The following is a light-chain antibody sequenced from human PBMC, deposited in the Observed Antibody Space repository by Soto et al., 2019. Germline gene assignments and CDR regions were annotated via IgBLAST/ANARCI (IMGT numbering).Light chain of an antibody. CDR3: SSFINRSTIV. CDR1: SSDIGDYKY. J-gene: IGLJ1*01. V-gene: IGLV2-14*01. CDR2: EVS. Sequence: QSALTQPASVSGAPGQSVTISCTGTSSDIGDYKYVSWYQKHPGRAPKALIYEVSNRPSNVSLLFSGSKSGTTAFLTISGLQADDEADYYCSSFINRSTIVFGSGTKLTVL.